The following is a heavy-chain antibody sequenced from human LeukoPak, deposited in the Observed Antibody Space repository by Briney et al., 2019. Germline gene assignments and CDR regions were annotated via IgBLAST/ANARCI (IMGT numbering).Heavy chain of an antibody. J-gene: IGHJ5*02. CDR1: LFTLIRYW. D-gene: IGHD2-2*01. Sequence: GGSLRLSRAASLFTLIRYWMSGVHQAPADGLECLSNVKQDVFGKYYVDSVKGRFTLSRDNVQNSLYLQMNSLRAEDTAVYYCARQGVIVAAATNWFEPRGQGTLVTVSS. CDR2: VKQDVFGK. CDR3: ARQGVIVAAATNWFEP. V-gene: IGHV3-7*04.